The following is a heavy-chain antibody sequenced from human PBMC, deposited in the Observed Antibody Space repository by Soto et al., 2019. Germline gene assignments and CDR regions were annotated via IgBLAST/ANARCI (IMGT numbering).Heavy chain of an antibody. Sequence: SQRLSCEASAGPFIGYCLNGVRQAPGGGLAWVAVIWYDGSNKYYADSVKGRFTSSRDNSKKTLYLQKNSRRAEDTAVYYWATDPPDWFVDYWGEGTRVT. V-gene: IGHV3-33*01. CDR2: IWYDGSNK. CDR3: ATDPPDWFVDY. CDR1: AGPFIGYC. D-gene: IGHD3-9*01. J-gene: IGHJ4*02.